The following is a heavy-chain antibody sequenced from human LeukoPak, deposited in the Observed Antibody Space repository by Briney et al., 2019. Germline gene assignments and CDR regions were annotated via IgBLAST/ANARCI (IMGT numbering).Heavy chain of an antibody. Sequence: GGSLRLSCAASGFTFSSYGMHWVRQAPGKGLEWVAVISYDGSNKYYADSVKGRFTISRDNSKNTLYLQMNSLRAEDTAVYYCAKSAVRGYSGYDRYYFDYWGQGTLVTVSS. CDR1: GFTFSSYG. J-gene: IGHJ4*02. CDR3: AKSAVRGYSGYDRYYFDY. CDR2: ISYDGSNK. D-gene: IGHD5-12*01. V-gene: IGHV3-30*18.